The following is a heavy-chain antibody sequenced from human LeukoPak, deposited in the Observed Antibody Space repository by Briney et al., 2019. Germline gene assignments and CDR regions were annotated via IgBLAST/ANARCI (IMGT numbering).Heavy chain of an antibody. V-gene: IGHV3-23*01. CDR1: GFTFSSYA. CDR3: AKDSPVDDSSGYYYVSYFDY. CDR2: ISGSGGST. D-gene: IGHD3-22*01. J-gene: IGHJ4*02. Sequence: GGSLRLSCAASGFTFSSYAMSWVRQAPGKGLEWVSAISGSGGSTYYADSVKGRFTTSRDNSKNTLYLQMNSLRAEDTAVYYCAKDSPVDDSSGYYYVSYFDYWGQGTLVTVSS.